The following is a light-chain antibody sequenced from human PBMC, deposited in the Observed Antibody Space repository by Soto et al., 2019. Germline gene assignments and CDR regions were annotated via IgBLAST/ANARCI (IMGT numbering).Light chain of an antibody. J-gene: IGKJ4*01. Sequence: EIVMTQSPATLSLSPGERATLSCRASQSVSSSFLAWYQQKPGQAPRLLIYGASNRATGIPDRFSGSGSGTDFTLTISRLEPVDFAVYYCQLYATTPPITFGGGTKVDIK. V-gene: IGKV3-20*01. CDR1: QSVSSSF. CDR2: GAS. CDR3: QLYATTPPIT.